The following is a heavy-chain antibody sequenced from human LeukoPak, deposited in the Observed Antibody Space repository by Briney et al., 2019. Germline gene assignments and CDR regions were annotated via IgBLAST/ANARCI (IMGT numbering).Heavy chain of an antibody. J-gene: IGHJ4*02. CDR2: INPNSGGT. V-gene: IGHV1-2*02. Sequence: ASVKVSCKASGYTFTGYYMHWVRQAPGQGLEWMGWINPNSGGTNYAQKFQGRVTMTRDTSISTAYMELSRLRSDDTAVYYCARDLSCSGGSCYSGYFDYWGQGTLVTVSS. CDR3: ARDLSCSGGSCYSGYFDY. CDR1: GYTFTGYY. D-gene: IGHD2-15*01.